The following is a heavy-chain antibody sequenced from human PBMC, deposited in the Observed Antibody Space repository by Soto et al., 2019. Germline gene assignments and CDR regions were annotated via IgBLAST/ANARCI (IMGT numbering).Heavy chain of an antibody. V-gene: IGHV5-10-1*01. D-gene: IGHD2-15*01. Sequence: EVQLVQSGAEVKKPGESLRISCKGSGYSFISYWISWVRQMPGKGLEWMGRIDPSDSYTNYSPSFQGHVTISADMSIRTTYMQCSSLKALATAMYYCARASYCGGRSYCADYWGQGAPVPVS. CDR1: GYSFISYW. J-gene: IGHJ4*02. CDR2: IDPSDSYT. CDR3: ARASYCGGRSYCADY.